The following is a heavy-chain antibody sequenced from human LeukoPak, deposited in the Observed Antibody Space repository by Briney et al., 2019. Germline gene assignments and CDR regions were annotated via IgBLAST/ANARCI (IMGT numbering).Heavy chain of an antibody. CDR1: GGSISSYY. CDR2: IYYSGST. J-gene: IGHJ3*02. CDR3: ARGDLSYYYDSSGLTDAFDI. D-gene: IGHD3-22*01. V-gene: IGHV4-59*01. Sequence: PSETLSLTCTVSGGSISSYYWSWIRQPPGKGLEWIGYIYYSGSTNYNPSLKSRVTISVDTSKNQFSLKLSSVTAADTAVYYCARGDLSYYYDSSGLTDAFDIWGQGTMVTVSS.